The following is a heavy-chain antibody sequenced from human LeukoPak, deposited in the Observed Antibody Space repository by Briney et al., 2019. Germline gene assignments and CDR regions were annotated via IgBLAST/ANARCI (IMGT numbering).Heavy chain of an antibody. CDR2: ISAYNGNT. CDR1: GYTFTSYG. CDR3: ARGPPYYDFWSCYYGYYYYGMDV. Sequence: ASVKVSCKASGYTFTSYGISWVRQAPGQGLEWMGWISAYNGNTNYAQKFQGRVTMTRNTSISTAYMELSSLRSEDTAVYYCARGPPYYDFWSCYYGYYYYGMDVWGQGTTVTVSS. D-gene: IGHD3-3*01. J-gene: IGHJ6*02. V-gene: IGHV1-18*01.